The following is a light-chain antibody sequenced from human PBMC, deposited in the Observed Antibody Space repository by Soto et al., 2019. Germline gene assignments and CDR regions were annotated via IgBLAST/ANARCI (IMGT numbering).Light chain of an antibody. V-gene: IGLV2-14*01. CDR3: SSFTTSRSVV. CDR2: EVS. CDR1: SSDVGGWPH. Sequence: QSALTQPASVSASPGQSITISCAGTSSDVGGWPHVSWYQQHPGKAPKLVIYEVSNRPSGVSSRFSGSKSGSTASLTISGLQAEDESDYYCSSFTTSRSVVFGGGTKLTVL. J-gene: IGLJ2*01.